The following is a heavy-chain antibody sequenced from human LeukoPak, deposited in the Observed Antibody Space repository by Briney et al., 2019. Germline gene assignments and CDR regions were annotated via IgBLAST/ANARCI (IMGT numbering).Heavy chain of an antibody. Sequence: GGSLRLSCAASGFTFRSYSMNWVRQAPGKGLEWVSSISSSSSYIYYADSVKGRFTISRGNSKNTLYLQMNSLRAEDTAVYYCAKDEQWLVTFDYWGQGTLVTVSS. CDR2: ISSSSSYI. V-gene: IGHV3-21*04. CDR3: AKDEQWLVTFDY. D-gene: IGHD6-19*01. J-gene: IGHJ4*02. CDR1: GFTFRSYS.